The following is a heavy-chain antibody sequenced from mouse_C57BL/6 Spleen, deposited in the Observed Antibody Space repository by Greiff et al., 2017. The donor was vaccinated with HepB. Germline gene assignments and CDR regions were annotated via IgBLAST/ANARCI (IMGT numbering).Heavy chain of an antibody. J-gene: IGHJ2*01. V-gene: IGHV7-3*01. D-gene: IGHD1-1*01. CDR1: GFTFTDYY. CDR3: ARSDYYGSSYQYYFDY. CDR2: IRNKANGYTT. Sequence: EVQVVESGGGLVQPGGSLSLSCAASGFTFTDYYMSWVRQPPGKALEWLGFIRNKANGYTTEYSASVKGRFTISRDNSQSILYLQMNALRAEDSATYYCARSDYYGSSYQYYFDYWGQGTTLTVSS.